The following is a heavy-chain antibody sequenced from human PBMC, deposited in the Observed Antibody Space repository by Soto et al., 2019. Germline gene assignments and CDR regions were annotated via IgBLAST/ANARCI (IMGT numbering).Heavy chain of an antibody. CDR2: MGYNGYT. J-gene: IGHJ6*02. D-gene: IGHD2-21*01. CDR3: ARQGLGELHGRVDV. CDR1: GGPMSNDY. V-gene: IGHV4-59*08. Sequence: QVQLQESGPGLVKPSETLSLTCTISGGPMSNDYCSWFRQPPGQGLEWIGYMGYNGYTRYNPSLRSRVTISLYTSRTQYYLNLSSVTAADAALYYCARQGLGELHGRVDVLGQGTTFTVSS.